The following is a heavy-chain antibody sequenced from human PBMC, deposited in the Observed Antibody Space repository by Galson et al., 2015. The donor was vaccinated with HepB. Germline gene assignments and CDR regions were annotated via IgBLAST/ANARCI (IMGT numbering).Heavy chain of an antibody. V-gene: IGHV5-10-1*01. Sequence: QSGAEVKKPGESLKISCTGSAYTFSSYWISWVRQMPGKGLEWMGRIDPADSYTTYSPSFQGHVTISADRSISTAYLQWSSLKASDTAMYYCTRHHGISAAGTEGDYWGQGTLVTVSS. J-gene: IGHJ4*02. CDR2: IDPADSYT. CDR1: AYTFSSYW. D-gene: IGHD6-13*01. CDR3: TRHHGISAAGTEGDY.